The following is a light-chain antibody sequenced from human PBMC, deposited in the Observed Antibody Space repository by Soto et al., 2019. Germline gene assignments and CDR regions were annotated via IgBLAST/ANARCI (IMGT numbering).Light chain of an antibody. CDR2: GAS. V-gene: IGKV3-20*01. CDR1: QSVTTR. Sequence: IVLTQSPGTLSLSPGDRVTLSCRASQSVTTRLAWYQHKPGQAPTLLMSGASNRAPGVPVRFSGSGSGTDFTLTITRLQPEDFELYYCQQYGGSPITFGLGTRLEIK. CDR3: QQYGGSPIT. J-gene: IGKJ5*01.